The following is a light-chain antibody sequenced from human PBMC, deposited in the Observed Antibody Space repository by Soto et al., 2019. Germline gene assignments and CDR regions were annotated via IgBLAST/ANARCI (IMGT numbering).Light chain of an antibody. Sequence: QSALTQPPSASGSPGQSVTISCTGTSSDVGGYNYVSWYQQHQGKAPKLMIYEVSKRPSGVPERFSGSKSGNTASLTVSGLQAEDEADYYCSSYAGSNSWVFGGGTKLTVL. V-gene: IGLV2-8*01. CDR1: SSDVGGYNY. CDR2: EVS. CDR3: SSYAGSNSWV. J-gene: IGLJ3*02.